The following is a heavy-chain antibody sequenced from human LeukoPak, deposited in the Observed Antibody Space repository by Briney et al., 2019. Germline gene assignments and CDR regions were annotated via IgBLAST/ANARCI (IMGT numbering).Heavy chain of an antibody. J-gene: IGHJ4*02. V-gene: IGHV3-23*01. CDR2: VNGGGNT. Sequence: GGSLRLSCAASGFTFSTYTLSWVRQAPGKGLEWVSAVNGGGNTWYADSVKGRFTISRDNSKNTLYLQVNSLRAEDTAVYYCARRGDGGRSFDYWGQGTLVTVSS. CDR3: ARRGDGGRSFDY. D-gene: IGHD4-23*01. CDR1: GFTFSTYT.